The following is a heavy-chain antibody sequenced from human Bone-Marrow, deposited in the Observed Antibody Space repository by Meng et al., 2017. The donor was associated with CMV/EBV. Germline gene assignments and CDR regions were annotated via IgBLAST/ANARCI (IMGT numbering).Heavy chain of an antibody. CDR1: GYTFTGYY. V-gene: IGHV1-69*02. J-gene: IGHJ4*02. CDR3: ARGFGVVTAYFDY. Sequence: SVKVSCKASGYTFTGYYMHWVRQAPGQGLEWIGRIIPMLGIGNYAQRFQGRVTITADKSTSTAYMELSSLRSEDTAVYYCARGFGVVTAYFDYWGQGTLVTVSS. CDR2: IIPMLGIG. D-gene: IGHD3-3*01.